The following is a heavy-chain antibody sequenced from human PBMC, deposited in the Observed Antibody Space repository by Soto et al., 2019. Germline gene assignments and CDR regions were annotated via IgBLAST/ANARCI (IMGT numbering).Heavy chain of an antibody. J-gene: IGHJ4*02. CDR3: AKGYYYDSSGYLDY. V-gene: IGHV3-43*01. CDR1: GFTFDDYT. CDR2: ISWDGGST. D-gene: IGHD3-22*01. Sequence: GGSLRLSCAASGFTFDDYTMHWVRQAPGKGLEWVSLISWDGGSTYYADSVKGRFTISRDNSKNSLYLQMNSLRTEDTALYYCAKGYYYDSSGYLDYWGQGTLVTVSS.